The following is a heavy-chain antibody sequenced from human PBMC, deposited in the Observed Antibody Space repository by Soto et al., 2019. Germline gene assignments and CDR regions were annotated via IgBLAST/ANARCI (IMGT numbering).Heavy chain of an antibody. CDR1: GDNFKKNV. Sequence: SVKVSCKASGDNFKKNVFTWVRQAPGQGLEWMGGTIPALGKTHYIEKFQGRVTITADDATRTVYMEVRDLTSEDTAIYYCARGPFRPSAMDVWGQGTTVTVSS. V-gene: IGHV1-69*10. D-gene: IGHD3-10*01. CDR3: ARGPFRPSAMDV. CDR2: TIPALGKT. J-gene: IGHJ6*02.